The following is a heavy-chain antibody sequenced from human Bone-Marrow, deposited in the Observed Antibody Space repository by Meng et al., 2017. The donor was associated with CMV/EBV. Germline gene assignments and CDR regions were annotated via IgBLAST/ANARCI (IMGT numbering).Heavy chain of an antibody. CDR1: GFTFSYAW. V-gene: IGHV3-15*01. D-gene: IGHD3-10*01. Sequence: GGSLRLSCAASGFTFSYAWMSWVRQAPGKGLEWVGRIKSKTDGGTTDYAAPVKGRFNISRDDSKNTLYLQMNSLTTEDTAVYYCTTRYKGPLRSKVRGVTVDYWGQGTLVTVSS. CDR3: TTRYKGPLRSKVRGVTVDY. J-gene: IGHJ4*02. CDR2: IKSKTDGGTT.